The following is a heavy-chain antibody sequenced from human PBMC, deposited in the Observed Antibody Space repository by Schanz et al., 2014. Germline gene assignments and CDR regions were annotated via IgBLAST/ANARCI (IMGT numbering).Heavy chain of an antibody. CDR2: ISDSGDST. J-gene: IGHJ4*02. D-gene: IGHD2-2*01. V-gene: IGHV3-11*01. CDR1: GFTFSDYY. Sequence: AQLLESGGGLVRPGGSLRLSCAASGFTFSDYYMTWIRQAPGKGLEWVSDISDSGDSTHYADSVKGRFTISRDNAKNSLFLQMNSLSAEDTAVYYCAKVAPAATYLDSWGLGTLXTVSS. CDR3: AKVAPAATYLDS.